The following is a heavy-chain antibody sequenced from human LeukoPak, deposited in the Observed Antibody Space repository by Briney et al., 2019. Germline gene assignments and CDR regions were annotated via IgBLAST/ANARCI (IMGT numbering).Heavy chain of an antibody. CDR2: IVGSGGNM. CDR1: GFTFSSYA. Sequence: PGGSLRLSCAASGFTFSSYAMSWVRQAPGKGLEWVSAIVGSGGNMYYPDSVTGRFTISRDNFKSTLYLQMNSLRAEDTAVYYCAKGLTWDGTSCSDWGQGTLVTVSS. J-gene: IGHJ4*02. D-gene: IGHD2-2*01. CDR3: AKGLTWDGTSCSD. V-gene: IGHV3-23*01.